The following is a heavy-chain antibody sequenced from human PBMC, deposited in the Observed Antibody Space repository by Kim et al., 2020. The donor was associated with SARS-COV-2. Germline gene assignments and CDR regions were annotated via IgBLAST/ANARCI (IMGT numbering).Heavy chain of an antibody. CDR3: ASKGSGSYYVAEYFQH. CDR2: ISYDGSNK. J-gene: IGHJ1*01. CDR1: GFTFSSYA. Sequence: GGSLRLSCAASGFTFSSYAMHWVRQAPGKGLEWVAVISYDGSNKYYADSVKGRFTISRDNSKNTLYLQMNSLRAEDTAVYYCASKGSGSYYVAEYFQHWG. D-gene: IGHD3-10*01. V-gene: IGHV3-30-3*01.